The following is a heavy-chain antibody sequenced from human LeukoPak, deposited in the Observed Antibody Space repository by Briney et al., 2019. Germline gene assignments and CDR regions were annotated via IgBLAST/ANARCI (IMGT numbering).Heavy chain of an antibody. CDR3: ARDRRGHDAFDI. V-gene: IGHV3-74*01. J-gene: IGHJ3*02. Sequence: GGSLRLSCAASGFTFSSYWMHWVRQAPGKGLVWVSRINGDGSGTSYADSVKGRFTISRDNAKNSLYLQMNSLRAEDTAVYYCARDRRGHDAFDIWGQGTMVTVSS. D-gene: IGHD3-10*01. CDR1: GFTFSSYW. CDR2: INGDGSGT.